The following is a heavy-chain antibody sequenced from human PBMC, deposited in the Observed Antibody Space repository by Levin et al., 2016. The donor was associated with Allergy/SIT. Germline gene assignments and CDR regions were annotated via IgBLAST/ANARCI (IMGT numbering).Heavy chain of an antibody. Sequence: GESLKISCVASGFTFSSSAMSWVRQAPGKGLEWVSTVINSGTDTYYADSVRGRFTISRDNSKNTLYLQMTSLRADDTAVYYCAKTWSNSPTHCWGQGTLVTVSS. CDR2: VINSGTDT. V-gene: IGHV3-23*01. D-gene: IGHD1-26*01. J-gene: IGHJ4*02. CDR1: GFTFSSSA. CDR3: AKTWSNSPTHC.